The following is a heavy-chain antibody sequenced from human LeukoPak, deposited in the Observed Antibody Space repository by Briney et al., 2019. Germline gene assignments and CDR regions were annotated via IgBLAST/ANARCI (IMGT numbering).Heavy chain of an antibody. CDR1: GFTFSSYS. J-gene: IGHJ5*02. CDR3: VRTRFSGGRGWFDP. Sequence: GGSLRLSCAASGFTFSSYSMNWVRQAPGKGLEWVSYISSSSSTIYYADSVKGRFTISRDNAKNSLYLQMNSLRAEDTAVYYCVRTRFSGGRGWFDPWGQGTLVTVSS. D-gene: IGHD3-10*01. CDR2: ISSSSSTI. V-gene: IGHV3-48*04.